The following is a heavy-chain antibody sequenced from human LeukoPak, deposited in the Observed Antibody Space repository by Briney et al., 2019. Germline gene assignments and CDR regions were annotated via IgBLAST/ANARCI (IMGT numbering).Heavy chain of an antibody. D-gene: IGHD2-21*02. CDR1: GFTFSSYW. CDR3: AKSHDSSDGNWFDP. Sequence: PGGSLRLSCAASGFTFSSYWMHWVRQAPGKGLVWVSRINTDGSSTSYADSVKGRFTISRDNAKNTLYLQMNSLRAEDTAVYYCAKSHDSSDGNWFDPWGQGTLVTVSS. J-gene: IGHJ5*02. V-gene: IGHV3-74*01. CDR2: INTDGSST.